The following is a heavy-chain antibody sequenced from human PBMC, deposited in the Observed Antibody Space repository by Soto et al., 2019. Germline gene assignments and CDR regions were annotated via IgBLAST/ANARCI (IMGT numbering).Heavy chain of an antibody. D-gene: IGHD3-3*01. CDR1: GFTFSSYA. V-gene: IGHV3-23*01. Sequence: PRGSLRLSCAASGFTFSSYAMSWVRQAPGKGLEWVSAISGSGGSTYYADSVKGRFTISRDNSKNTLYLQMNSLRAEDTAVYYCAKVDFWSRGFDPWGQGTLVTVSS. CDR3: AKVDFWSRGFDP. J-gene: IGHJ5*02. CDR2: ISGSGGST.